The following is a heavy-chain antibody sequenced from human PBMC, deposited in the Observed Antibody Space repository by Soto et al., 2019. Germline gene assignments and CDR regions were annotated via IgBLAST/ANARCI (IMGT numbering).Heavy chain of an antibody. CDR3: ARVFSSPRPGLGSFDS. Sequence: EVQLLESGGGLVQPGGSLRLSCAASGFTFSSYSMSWVRQAPGKGLEWVSSISGSGGNTYYADSVKGRFTISRDNPKNTLYLQMNSLRAEDTAVYYCARVFSSPRPGLGSFDSWGQGTLVTVS. CDR2: ISGSGGNT. D-gene: IGHD2-2*01. J-gene: IGHJ4*02. V-gene: IGHV3-23*01. CDR1: GFTFSSYS.